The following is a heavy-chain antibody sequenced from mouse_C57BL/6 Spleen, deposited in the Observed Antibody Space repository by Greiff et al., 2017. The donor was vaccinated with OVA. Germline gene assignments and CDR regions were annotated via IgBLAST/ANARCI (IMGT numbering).Heavy chain of an antibody. CDR3: ARDDYDGGAWFAY. J-gene: IGHJ3*01. Sequence: EVKLVESGGGLVQPGGSLSLSCAASGFTFTDYYMSWVRQPPGKALEWLGFIRNKANGYTTEYSASVKGRFTISRDNSQSILYLQMNALRAEDSATYYCARDDYDGGAWFAYWGQGTLVTVSA. V-gene: IGHV7-3*01. CDR2: IRNKANGYTT. D-gene: IGHD2-4*01. CDR1: GFTFTDYY.